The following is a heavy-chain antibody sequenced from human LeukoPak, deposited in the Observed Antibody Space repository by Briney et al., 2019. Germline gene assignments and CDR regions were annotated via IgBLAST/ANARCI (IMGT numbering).Heavy chain of an antibody. V-gene: IGHV3-23*01. CDR1: GFTFSSYA. J-gene: IGHJ3*02. CDR3: ANFGIAAAGISRHSDAFDI. Sequence: PGGSLRLSCAASGFTFSSYAMSWVRQAPGKGLEWVSAISGSGGSTYYADSVKGRFTISRDNSKNTLYLQMNSLRAEDTAVYYCANFGIAAAGISRHSDAFDIWGQGTMVTVSS. CDR2: ISGSGGST. D-gene: IGHD6-13*01.